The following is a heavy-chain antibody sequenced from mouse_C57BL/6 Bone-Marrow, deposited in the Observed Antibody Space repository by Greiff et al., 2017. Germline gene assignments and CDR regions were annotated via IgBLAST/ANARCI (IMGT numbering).Heavy chain of an antibody. J-gene: IGHJ4*01. D-gene: IGHD1-1*01. CDR2: IYPGSGST. V-gene: IGHV1-55*01. Sequence: QVQLKQPGAELVKPGASVKMSCKASGYTFTSYWITWVKQRPGQGLEWIGDIYPGSGSTNYNEKFKSKATLTVDTSSSTAYMQLSSLTSEDSAVYYCARYCYYGSSYAMDYWGQGTSVTVSS. CDR3: ARYCYYGSSYAMDY. CDR1: GYTFTSYW.